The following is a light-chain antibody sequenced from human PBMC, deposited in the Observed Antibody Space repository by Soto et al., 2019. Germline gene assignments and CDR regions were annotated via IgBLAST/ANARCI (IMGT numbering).Light chain of an antibody. CDR1: PSISSY. CDR2: ATS. Sequence: PMIESRSSMSASVGDRVTITCSARPSISSYLNWFQQKPGKAPKLLIYATSSLQSGVPARFSGSGSGTDFTLTISSLQSEDFAAYYCHQSYDRRTFGQGTNAAIK. J-gene: IGKJ1*01. CDR3: HQSYDRRT. V-gene: IGKV1-39*01.